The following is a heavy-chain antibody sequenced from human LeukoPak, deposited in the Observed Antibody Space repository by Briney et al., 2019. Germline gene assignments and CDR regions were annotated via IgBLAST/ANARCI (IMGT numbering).Heavy chain of an antibody. CDR1: GYTFTSYD. D-gene: IGHD6-13*01. CDR3: AREPPGVAAAGTPRWFDP. Sequence: RASVKVSCKASGYTFTSYDINWVRQATGQGLEWMGIINPSGGSTSYAQKFQGRVTMTRDTSTSTVYMELSSLRSEDTAVYYCAREPPGVAAAGTPRWFDPWGQGTLVTVSS. J-gene: IGHJ5*02. CDR2: INPSGGST. V-gene: IGHV1-46*01.